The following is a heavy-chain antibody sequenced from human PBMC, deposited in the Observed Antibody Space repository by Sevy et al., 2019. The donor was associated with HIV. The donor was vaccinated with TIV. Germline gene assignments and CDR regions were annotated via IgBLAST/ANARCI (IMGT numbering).Heavy chain of an antibody. CDR2: IWNDGSNK. CDR3: ARGGDFNDRSAKRDFDY. J-gene: IGHJ4*02. Sequence: GGSLRLSCAASGFTFSNYGMHWVRQAPGKGLEWVAVIWNDGSNKYYADSVEGRFTISRDNSKNTQYLQMNSLRVEDTAVYFCARGGDFNDRSAKRDFDYWGQGTLVTVSS. CDR1: GFTFSNYG. D-gene: IGHD3-22*01. V-gene: IGHV3-33*01.